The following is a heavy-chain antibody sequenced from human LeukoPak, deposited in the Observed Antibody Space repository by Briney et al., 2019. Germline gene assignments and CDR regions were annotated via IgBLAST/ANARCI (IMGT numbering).Heavy chain of an antibody. D-gene: IGHD3-10*01. CDR1: DDSITMYY. CDR2: IYTSGST. CDR3: AGLYGSGSYYGY. V-gene: IGHV4-4*08. J-gene: IGHJ4*02. Sequence: SETLSLTCTVSDDSITMYYWTWIRQPPGKGLEWIGRIYTSGSTNYNPSLKSRVTISVDTSKNQFSLKLSSVTAADTAVYYCAGLYGSGSYYGYWGQGTLVTVSS.